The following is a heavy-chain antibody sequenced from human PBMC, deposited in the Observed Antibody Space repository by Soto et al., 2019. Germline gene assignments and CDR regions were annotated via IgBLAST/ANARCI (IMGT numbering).Heavy chain of an antibody. J-gene: IGHJ4*02. CDR2: IRSSDGTI. Sequence: QVQLEESGGGLVKPGGSLRLSCTASGFTFSDHNMSWIRQAPGKGLEWISYIRSSDGTIYYADSVKGRFTISRDNAKNSLYLQMNSLRAEDTAVYYCAKNSGFDLDYWGQGTLVTVSS. D-gene: IGHD2-15*01. CDR3: AKNSGFDLDY. V-gene: IGHV3-11*01. CDR1: GFTFSDHN.